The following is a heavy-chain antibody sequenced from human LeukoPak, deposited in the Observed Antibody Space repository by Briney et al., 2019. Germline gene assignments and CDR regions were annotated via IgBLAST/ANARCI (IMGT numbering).Heavy chain of an antibody. D-gene: IGHD3-16*01. CDR1: GYTFTGYY. Sequence: ASVKVSRKASGYTFTGYYMHWVRQAPGQGLEWMGIINPSGGSTSYAQKFQGRVTMTRDTSTSTVYMELSSLRSEDTAVYYCARVVPGEGHFDYWGQGTLVTVSS. V-gene: IGHV1-46*01. CDR3: ARVVPGEGHFDY. J-gene: IGHJ4*02. CDR2: INPSGGST.